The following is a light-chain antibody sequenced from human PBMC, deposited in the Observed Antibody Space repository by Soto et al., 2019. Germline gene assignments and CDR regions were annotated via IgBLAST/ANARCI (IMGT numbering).Light chain of an antibody. J-gene: IGLJ1*01. Sequence: QPVLTQPPSVSGAPGQRVTISCTGSSSNIGAGYDVHWYQQLPGTAPKLLIYGNSNRPSGVPDRFSGSKSGTSASLAITGLQAEDEADYYCQSYDSSLSVVFGTETKLTVL. CDR3: QSYDSSLSVV. CDR1: SSNIGAGYD. V-gene: IGLV1-40*01. CDR2: GNS.